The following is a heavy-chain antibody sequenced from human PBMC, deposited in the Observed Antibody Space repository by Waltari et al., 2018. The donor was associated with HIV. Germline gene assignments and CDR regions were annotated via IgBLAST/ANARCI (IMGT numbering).Heavy chain of an antibody. Sequence: EVQLVQSGGDLVQPGGSLKVSCAASGFSFSCSDIHWVRQAFGKRLAWICRIRTKADRFATAYVASVKGRFIMSRDDSESKSYLQMSSLKIEDTAVYYCHRRGKLFRGVVDLDVWGQGTTVIVSS. V-gene: IGHV3-73*01. CDR1: GFSFSCSD. J-gene: IGHJ6*02. CDR2: IRTKADRFAT. CDR3: HRRGKLFRGVVDLDV. D-gene: IGHD3-10*01.